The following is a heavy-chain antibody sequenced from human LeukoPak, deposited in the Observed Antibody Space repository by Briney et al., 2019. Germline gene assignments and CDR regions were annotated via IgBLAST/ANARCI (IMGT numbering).Heavy chain of an antibody. V-gene: IGHV3-38-3*01. D-gene: IGHD2-2*01. CDR2: ISGGST. J-gene: IGHJ4*02. Sequence: AGGSLRLSCAASGFTVSSNEMSWVRQAPGKGLEWVSSISGGSTYYADSRKGRFTISRDNSKNTLHLQMNSLRAEGTAVYYCAKDYCSSTSCSFDCCGQGTLVTVSS. CDR1: GFTVSSNE. CDR3: AKDYCSSTSCSFDC.